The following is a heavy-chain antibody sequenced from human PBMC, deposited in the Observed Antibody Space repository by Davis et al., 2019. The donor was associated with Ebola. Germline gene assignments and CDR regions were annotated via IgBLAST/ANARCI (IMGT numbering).Heavy chain of an antibody. D-gene: IGHD1-1*01. V-gene: IGHV3-33*01. J-gene: IGHJ4*02. CDR3: ARVHRAGDSDY. CDR1: GFTFSSYG. CDR2: IWYDGSNK. Sequence: GESLKISCAASGFTFSSYGMHWVRQAPGKGLEWVAVIWYDGSNKYYADSVKGRFTISRDNSKNTLYLQMNSLRAEDTAVYYCARVHRAGDSDYWGQGTLVTVSS.